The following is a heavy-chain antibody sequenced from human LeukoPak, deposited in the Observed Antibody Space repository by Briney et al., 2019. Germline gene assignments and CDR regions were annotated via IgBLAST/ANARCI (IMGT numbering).Heavy chain of an antibody. CDR2: VSGSGGST. Sequence: GGSLRLSCAASGFTFSSYAMSWVRHAPGKGLEWGSAVSGSGGSTYYADSVKGRFTISRDNSKNTLYLQMNSLRAEDTAVYYCAKGGYCSSTSCEIHYYYYGMDVWGQGTTVTVSS. CDR1: GFTFSSYA. CDR3: AKGGYCSSTSCEIHYYYYGMDV. D-gene: IGHD2-2*01. J-gene: IGHJ6*02. V-gene: IGHV3-23*01.